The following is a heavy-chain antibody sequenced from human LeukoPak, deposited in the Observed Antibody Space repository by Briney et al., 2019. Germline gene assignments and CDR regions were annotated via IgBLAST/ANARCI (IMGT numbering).Heavy chain of an antibody. CDR1: GFSVSGNY. V-gene: IGHV3-53*01. CDR2: IYTSGTT. J-gene: IGHJ6*03. D-gene: IGHD6-19*01. CDR3: ARRVAGTWYYYYMDV. Sequence: GGSLRLSCAASGFSVSGNYMSWVRQAPGKGLEWVSVIYTSGTTYYADSVKGRFTISRDTSKNTLYLQMNSLRAEDTAVYYCARRVAGTWYYYYMDVWGKGTTVTVSS.